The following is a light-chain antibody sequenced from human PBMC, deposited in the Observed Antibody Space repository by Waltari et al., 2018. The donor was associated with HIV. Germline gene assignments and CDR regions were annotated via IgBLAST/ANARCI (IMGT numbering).Light chain of an antibody. Sequence: EIVMTQSPATLSVSPGERATLSCRASQSVSSNLAWYQQKPGQAPRRLIDGASSRATGIPARFSGSGSGTEFTLTISSLQSEDFAVYYCQQYNNWPQTFGQGTKLEIK. CDR3: QQYNNWPQT. CDR2: GAS. J-gene: IGKJ2*01. CDR1: QSVSSN. V-gene: IGKV3-15*01.